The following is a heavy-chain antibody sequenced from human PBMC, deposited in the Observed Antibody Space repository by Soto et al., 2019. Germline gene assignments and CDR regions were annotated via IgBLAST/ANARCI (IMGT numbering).Heavy chain of an antibody. CDR1: GFSFRDYA. CDR2: LSSDGKTK. J-gene: IGHJ6*02. D-gene: IGHD2-21*02. CDR3: AREMAATGTDFYAMDV. V-gene: IGHV3-30*04. Sequence: PGGSLRLSCAASGFSFRDYAMHWVRQAPGKGLEWVAALSSDGKTKYYTDSVKGRFTVSGDNSKGTLFLQMNSLTTEDTALYYCAREMAATGTDFYAMDVWGQGTTVTVSS.